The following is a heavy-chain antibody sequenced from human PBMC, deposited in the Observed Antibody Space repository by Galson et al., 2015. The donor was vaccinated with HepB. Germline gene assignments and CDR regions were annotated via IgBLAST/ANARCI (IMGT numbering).Heavy chain of an antibody. Sequence: QSGAEVKKPGESLKISCKGSGYSFTSYWIGWVRQMPGKGLEWMGIIYPGDSDTRYSPSFQGQVTISADKSISTAYLQWSSLKASDTAMYYCAAMYYYDSSGSNWFDPWGQGTLVTVSS. J-gene: IGHJ5*02. CDR2: IYPGDSDT. CDR3: AAMYYYDSSGSNWFDP. D-gene: IGHD3-22*01. CDR1: GYSFTSYW. V-gene: IGHV5-51*01.